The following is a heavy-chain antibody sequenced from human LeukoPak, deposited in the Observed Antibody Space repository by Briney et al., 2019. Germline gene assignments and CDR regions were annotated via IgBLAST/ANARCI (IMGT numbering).Heavy chain of an antibody. CDR3: AKGIYSSGWSYFDY. CDR1: GFTFSNSA. D-gene: IGHD6-19*01. Sequence: TGGSLRLSCAASGFTFSNSAMSWVRQAPGKGLEWVSTFSGSGITTYYADSVTGRFTISRDNSKNTLYLQMNSLRAEDTAVYYCAKGIYSSGWSYFDYWGHGTLVTVSS. CDR2: FSGSGITT. V-gene: IGHV3-23*01. J-gene: IGHJ4*01.